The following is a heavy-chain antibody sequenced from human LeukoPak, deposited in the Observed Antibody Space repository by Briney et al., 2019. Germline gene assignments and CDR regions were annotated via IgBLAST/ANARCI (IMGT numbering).Heavy chain of an antibody. CDR2: ISYDGSNK. CDR1: GFTFSSYG. V-gene: IGHV3-30*18. D-gene: IGHD2-15*01. Sequence: GRSLRLSCAASGFTFSSYGMHWVRQTPGKGLEWVAVISYDGSNKYYADSVKGRFTISRDNSKNTLYLQMNSLRAEDTAVYYCAKEGSSVCCLFDYWGQGTLVTVSS. CDR3: AKEGSSVCCLFDY. J-gene: IGHJ4*02.